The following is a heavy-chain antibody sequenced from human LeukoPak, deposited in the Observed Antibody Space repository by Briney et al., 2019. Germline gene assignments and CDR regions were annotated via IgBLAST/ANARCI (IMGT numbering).Heavy chain of an antibody. J-gene: IGHJ4*02. Sequence: GVSLPLPCAASGFSFHHYAMIGVRQAPAKGLTGVSCISGDAGSTYYTDSVKGRFTISRDNSKTKLYLQMNSLRAEDTAVYSCAKSVLPSRKGIDYWGQGPLVTVS. V-gene: IGHV3-23*01. CDR3: AKSVLPSRKGIDY. CDR2: ISGDAGST. D-gene: IGHD4/OR15-4a*01. CDR1: GFSFHHYA.